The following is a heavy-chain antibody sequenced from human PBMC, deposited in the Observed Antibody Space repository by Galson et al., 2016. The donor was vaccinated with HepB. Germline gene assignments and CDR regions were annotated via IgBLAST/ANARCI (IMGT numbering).Heavy chain of an antibody. J-gene: IGHJ4*02. Sequence: SVKFSCKASGYIFSRYTMHWVRQAPGQRLEWMGWINPANGNTKYSQKFQGGVTFSGDTSASTGYMELSSLRSEDTAVYYCARVGEDFSSGYSSGLAYWGQGTLVTVSP. CDR3: ARVGEDFSSGYSSGLAY. V-gene: IGHV1-3*01. D-gene: IGHD3-3*01. CDR2: INPANGNT. CDR1: GYIFSRYT.